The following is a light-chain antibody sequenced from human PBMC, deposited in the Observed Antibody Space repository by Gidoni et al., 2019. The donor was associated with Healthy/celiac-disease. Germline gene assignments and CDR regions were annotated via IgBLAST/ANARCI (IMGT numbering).Light chain of an antibody. V-gene: IGLV3-1*01. J-gene: IGLJ2*01. CDR1: KLGDKS. CDR3: QAWDSSTAVV. Sequence: SYALTQPPSVSVSPGQTASITCSGDKLGDKSAGWYQQKPGQSPVLVVYQDSKRPSGIPDRFSGSNSVNTATLTISGTQAMDEADYYCQAWDSSTAVVFGGGTKLTVL. CDR2: QDS.